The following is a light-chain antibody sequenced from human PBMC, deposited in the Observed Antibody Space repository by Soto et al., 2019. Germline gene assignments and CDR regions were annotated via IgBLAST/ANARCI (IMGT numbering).Light chain of an antibody. CDR2: GAS. Sequence: EIVMTQSPATLSLSPGERATLSCRASQSVSTSLAWYQQKPGQAPRLLIYGASTRATGSSARFSGSGSGTEFTLTISSLQSEDFAVYYCQQYNKWPLTFGGGTKVEIK. J-gene: IGKJ4*01. V-gene: IGKV3-15*01. CDR3: QQYNKWPLT. CDR1: QSVSTS.